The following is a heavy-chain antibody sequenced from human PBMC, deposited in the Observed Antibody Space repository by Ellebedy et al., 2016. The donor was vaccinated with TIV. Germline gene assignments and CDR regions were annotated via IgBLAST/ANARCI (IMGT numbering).Heavy chain of an antibody. J-gene: IGHJ6*02. CDR3: ARVLPGYNYYGIDV. CDR2: IFHSGST. V-gene: IGHV4-30-2*01. CDR1: GGSISSGDYS. D-gene: IGHD2-2*02. Sequence: MPSETLSLTCAVSGGSISSGDYSWTWIRQPPGKGLECLGYIFHSGSTHYNPSLKSRVTFSVDRSKNQFSLKLNSVTAADSAVYYCARVLPGYNYYGIDVWGQGTTVTVSS.